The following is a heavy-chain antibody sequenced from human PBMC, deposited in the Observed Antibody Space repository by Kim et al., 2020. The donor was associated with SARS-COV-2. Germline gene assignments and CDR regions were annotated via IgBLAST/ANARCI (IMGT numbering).Heavy chain of an antibody. CDR2: ISSSSSTI. V-gene: IGHV3-48*02. CDR3: ASFEGLSSGWYEYGMDV. J-gene: IGHJ6*02. CDR1: GFTFSSYS. Sequence: GGSLRLSCAASGFTFSSYSMNWVRQAPGKGLEWVSYISSSSSTIYYADSVKGRFTISRDNAKNSLYLQMNSLRDEDTAVYYCASFEGLSSGWYEYGMDVWGQGTTVTVSS. D-gene: IGHD6-19*01.